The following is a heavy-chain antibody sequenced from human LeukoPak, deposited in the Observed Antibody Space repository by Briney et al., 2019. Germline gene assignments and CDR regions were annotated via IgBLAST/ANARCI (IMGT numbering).Heavy chain of an antibody. D-gene: IGHD2-15*01. J-gene: IGHJ6*02. CDR1: GFTFDDYA. V-gene: IGHV3-9*01. Sequence: GGSLRLSCAASGFTFDDYAMHWVRQAPGKGLERVAGISWDSGSIGYADSVEGRFTISRDNAKNSLYLKMHSLRAEDTALYSCAKDIKCCSGGSCYGSRPSYYHYGMEVWGQGTTVTVSS. CDR2: ISWDSGSI. CDR3: AKDIKCCSGGSCYGSRPSYYHYGMEV.